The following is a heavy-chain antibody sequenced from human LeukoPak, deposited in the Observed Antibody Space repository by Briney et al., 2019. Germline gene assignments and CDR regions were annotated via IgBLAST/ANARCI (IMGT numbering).Heavy chain of an antibody. CDR1: GFTFSSYW. D-gene: IGHD5-18*01. Sequence: GESLRLSCAASGFTFSSYWMSWVRQSPGKGLEGVANIKQDESEKYYVDSVKGRFTISRDNAKNSLYLQMNSLRAEDTAVYYCARGHVDTTMAGEFDFWGQGTLVTVSS. CDR2: IKQDESEK. CDR3: ARGHVDTTMAGEFDF. V-gene: IGHV3-7*01. J-gene: IGHJ4*02.